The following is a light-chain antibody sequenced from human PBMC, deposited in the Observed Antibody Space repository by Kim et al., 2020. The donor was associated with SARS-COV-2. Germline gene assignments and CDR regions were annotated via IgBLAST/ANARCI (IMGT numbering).Light chain of an antibody. CDR2: GAS. V-gene: IGKV1-16*02. J-gene: IGKJ1*01. CDR1: QGIDNY. CDR3: QQYHAFPRT. Sequence: AYVGDRVTITCRASQGIDNYVAWFQQKPGKAPKSLIYGASNLQTGVPSKFSGRGSGTDFSLTINNLQPEDVATYYCQQYHAFPRTFGQGTKVDIK.